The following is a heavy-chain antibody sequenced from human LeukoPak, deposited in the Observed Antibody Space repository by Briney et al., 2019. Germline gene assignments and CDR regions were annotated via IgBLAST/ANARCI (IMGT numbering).Heavy chain of an antibody. V-gene: IGHV3-30*02. D-gene: IGHD6-19*01. CDR2: IRYDGSNK. CDR3: ARSYSSGWYGREGYFDY. Sequence: GGSLRLSCAASGFTFSSYGMHWVRQAPGKGLEWVAFIRYDGSNKYYADSVKGRFTISRDNSKNTLYLQMNSLRAEDTAVYYCARSYSSGWYGREGYFDYWGQGTLVTVSS. CDR1: GFTFSSYG. J-gene: IGHJ4*02.